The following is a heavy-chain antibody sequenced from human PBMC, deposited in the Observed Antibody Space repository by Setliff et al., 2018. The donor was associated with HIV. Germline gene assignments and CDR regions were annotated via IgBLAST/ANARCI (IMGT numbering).Heavy chain of an antibody. CDR1: GYTFTSFG. D-gene: IGHD6-19*01. J-gene: IGHJ5*02. CDR3: VRGYRSAWNSWFDA. CDR2: ISAYNGNT. V-gene: IGHV1-18*01. Sequence: ASVKVSCKASGYTFTSFGISWVRQAPGQGLEWMGRISAYNGNTDHAQKFQGRVTMTRDTSTSTVYMDLSSLRADDTAVYYCVRGYRSAWNSWFDAWGQGTRVTVSS.